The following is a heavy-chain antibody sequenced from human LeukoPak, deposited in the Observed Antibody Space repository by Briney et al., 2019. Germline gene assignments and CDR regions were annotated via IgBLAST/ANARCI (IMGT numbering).Heavy chain of an antibody. D-gene: IGHD6-6*01. CDR1: GGSFSGYC. CDR3: AREEGCSSSSYGGFDY. Sequence: LETLSLTRAVYGGSFSGYCWSWIRQPPGKGLEWIGEINHSGSTNYNPSLKSRVTISVDTSKNQFSLRLSSVTAADTAVYYCAREEGCSSSSYGGFDYWGQGTLVTVSS. J-gene: IGHJ4*02. CDR2: INHSGST. V-gene: IGHV4-34*01.